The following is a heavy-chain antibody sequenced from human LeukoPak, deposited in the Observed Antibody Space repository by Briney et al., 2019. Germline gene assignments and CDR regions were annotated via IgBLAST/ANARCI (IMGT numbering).Heavy chain of an antibody. Sequence: GGSLRPSCAASGFTVSGNYMSWVRQAPGKGLEWVSVIYSGGSTYYADSVKGRFTISRDNSKNTLYLQMNNLRAEDTAVYYCARIVVVVAATTVDAFDIWGQGTMVTVSS. D-gene: IGHD2-15*01. J-gene: IGHJ3*02. CDR3: ARIVVVVAATTVDAFDI. V-gene: IGHV3-53*01. CDR2: IYSGGST. CDR1: GFTVSGNY.